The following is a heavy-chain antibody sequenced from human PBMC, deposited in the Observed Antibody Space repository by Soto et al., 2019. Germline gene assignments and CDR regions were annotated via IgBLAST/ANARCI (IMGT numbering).Heavy chain of an antibody. CDR2: ISSSSSYI. Sequence: GGSLRLSCAASGFTFSSYSMNWVRQAPGKGLEWVSSISSSSSYIYYADSVKGRFTISRDNAKNSLYLQMNSLRAEDTAVYYCARDLGSSWTYYYYYGMDVWGQGTTVNVSS. J-gene: IGHJ6*02. V-gene: IGHV3-21*01. CDR3: ARDLGSSWTYYYYYGMDV. D-gene: IGHD6-13*01. CDR1: GFTFSSYS.